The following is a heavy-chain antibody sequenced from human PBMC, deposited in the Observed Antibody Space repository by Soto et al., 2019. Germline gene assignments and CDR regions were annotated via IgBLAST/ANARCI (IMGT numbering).Heavy chain of an antibody. CDR3: GKCGSHLVYYFDY. CDR2: ISYDGSNK. CDR1: GFSFTTYG. V-gene: IGHV3-30*18. D-gene: IGHD2-8*01. J-gene: IGHJ4*01. Sequence: PGGSLRLSCAASGFSFTTYGMHWVRQAPGKGLEWVAVISYDGSNKYYADSVKGRFTISRDNSKNTLYLQMNSLRPEDTAVYYCGKCGSHLVYYFDYWGQGTLVTVSS.